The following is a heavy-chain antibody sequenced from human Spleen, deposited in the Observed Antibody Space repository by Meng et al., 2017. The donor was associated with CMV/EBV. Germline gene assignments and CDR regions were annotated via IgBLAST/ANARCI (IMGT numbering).Heavy chain of an antibody. J-gene: IGHJ4*02. CDR2: IIPIVGIR. CDR3: AREVRYGPGASYFDY. Sequence: GTFSSNSAFRWVRQAPGQGLEWMGGIIPIVGIRKYAQEFQGRVTITAGKSTSTVYMELTSLRSEDTAVYYCAREVRYGPGASYFDYWGQGTVVTVSS. V-gene: IGHV1-69*10. CDR1: GTFSSNSA. D-gene: IGHD3-10*01.